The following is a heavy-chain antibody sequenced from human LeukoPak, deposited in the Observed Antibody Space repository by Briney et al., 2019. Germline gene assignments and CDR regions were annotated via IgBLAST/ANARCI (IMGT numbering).Heavy chain of an antibody. Sequence: PSETLSLTCTVSGGSISSYYWSWIRQPPGKGLEWIGYIYTSGSTNYNPSLKSRVTISVDTSKNQFSLKLSSVTAADTAVYYCAREGGSSWYEWGDWFDPWGQGTLVTVSS. D-gene: IGHD6-13*01. J-gene: IGHJ5*02. CDR2: IYTSGST. CDR1: GGSISSYY. CDR3: AREGGSSWYEWGDWFDP. V-gene: IGHV4-4*08.